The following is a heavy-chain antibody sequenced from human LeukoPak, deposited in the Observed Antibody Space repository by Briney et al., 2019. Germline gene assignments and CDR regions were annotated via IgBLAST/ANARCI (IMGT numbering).Heavy chain of an antibody. D-gene: IGHD4-17*01. CDR2: SSYDRTTI. CDR1: GFTFSRYS. CDR3: AKGRWTTVTSSAFDI. Sequence: GGSLRLSCAASGFTFSRYSMNWVRQAPGKGLEWVAHSSYDRTTIYYADSVKDRFTISRDNAQNSLYLQMNSLRDDDTAVYYCAKGRWTTVTSSAFDIWGQGTMVTVSS. J-gene: IGHJ3*02. V-gene: IGHV3-48*02.